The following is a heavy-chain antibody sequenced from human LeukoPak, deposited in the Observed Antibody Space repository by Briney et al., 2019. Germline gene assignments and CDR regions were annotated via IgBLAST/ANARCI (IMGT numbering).Heavy chain of an antibody. Sequence: PGGSLRLSCAASGFTFSGSAMHWARQASGKGLEWVGRIRSKANSYATAYAASVKGRFTISRDDSKNTAYLQMNSLKTEDTAVYYCTRLLWFGEFNNYYGMDVWGQGTTVTVSS. V-gene: IGHV3-73*01. CDR3: TRLLWFGEFNNYYGMDV. J-gene: IGHJ6*02. D-gene: IGHD3-10*01. CDR1: GFTFSGSA. CDR2: IRSKANSYAT.